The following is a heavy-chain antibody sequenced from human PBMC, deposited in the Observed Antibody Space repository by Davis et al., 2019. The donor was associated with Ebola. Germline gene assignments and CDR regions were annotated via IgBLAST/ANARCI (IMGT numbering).Heavy chain of an antibody. CDR1: GFTFSSHG. CDR2: IGDNGRTT. CDR3: AKEGAWGNWYLDL. V-gene: IGHV3-30*18. J-gene: IGHJ2*01. Sequence: PGGSLRLSCAASGFTFSSHGMHWVRQAPGTGLEWVAVIGDNGRTTFYADSAKGRFTLSRDNFKNTLDLQMNSLRPEDTAVYYCAKEGAWGNWYLDLWGRGTLVTVSS. D-gene: IGHD3-16*01.